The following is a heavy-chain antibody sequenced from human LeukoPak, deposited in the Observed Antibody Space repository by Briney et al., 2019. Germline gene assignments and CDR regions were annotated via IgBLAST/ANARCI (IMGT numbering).Heavy chain of an antibody. D-gene: IGHD3-22*01. CDR2: ISGSGGST. CDR3: AKAGAYYYDSSGYSEDYFDY. CDR1: GFTFSSYA. Sequence: GGSLRLSCAASGFTFSSYAMSWVRQAPGKGLEWVSAISGSGGSTYYADSVKGRFTISRDNSKNTLYLQMNSLRAEDTALYYCAKAGAYYYDSSGYSEDYFDYWGQGTLVTVSS. V-gene: IGHV3-23*01. J-gene: IGHJ4*02.